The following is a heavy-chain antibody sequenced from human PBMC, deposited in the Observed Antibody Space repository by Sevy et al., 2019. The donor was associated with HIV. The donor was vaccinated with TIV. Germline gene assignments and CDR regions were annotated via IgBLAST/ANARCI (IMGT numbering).Heavy chain of an antibody. CDR3: AKGYCSGGSCYHFDY. CDR2: ISGSGRDT. V-gene: IGHV3-23*01. J-gene: IGHJ4*02. CDR1: GFTFSSCA. Sequence: GGSLRLSCAASGFTFSSCAMSWDRQAPGKGLEWVSAISGSGRDTYYADSLKGRFTISRDNSNNTLYLQMNSLRAEDTAVYYCAKGYCSGGSCYHFDYWGQGTLVTVSS. D-gene: IGHD2-15*01.